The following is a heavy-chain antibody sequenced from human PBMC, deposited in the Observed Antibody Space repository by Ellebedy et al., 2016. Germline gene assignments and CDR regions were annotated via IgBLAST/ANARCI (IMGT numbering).Heavy chain of an antibody. D-gene: IGHD2-15*01. CDR3: ASSCSGGSCYSHHFQY. Sequence: SETLSLTXTVSGGSSGNYYWHWIRQPPGKGLEWLASVYYTGKTNYNPSLKSRLAISLDTSKNQVSLKLRSVTATDTAKYFCASSCSGGSCYSHHFQYWGQGTLVAVSS. J-gene: IGHJ4*01. V-gene: IGHV4-59*08. CDR2: VYYTGKT. CDR1: GGSSGNYY.